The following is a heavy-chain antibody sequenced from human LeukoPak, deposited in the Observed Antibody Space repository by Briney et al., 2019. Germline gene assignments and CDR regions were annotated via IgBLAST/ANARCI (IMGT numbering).Heavy chain of an antibody. V-gene: IGHV3-21*01. CDR1: GFTFSRYW. D-gene: IGHD6-19*01. Sequence: PGGSLRLSCAASGFTFSRYWLTWVRQAPGKGLEWVSSISSSSSYIYYADSVKGRFTISRDNAKNSLYLQMNSLRAEDTAVYYCARGTGGIRQWLGKEFDYWGQGTLVTVSS. CDR2: ISSSSSYI. CDR3: ARGTGGIRQWLGKEFDY. J-gene: IGHJ4*02.